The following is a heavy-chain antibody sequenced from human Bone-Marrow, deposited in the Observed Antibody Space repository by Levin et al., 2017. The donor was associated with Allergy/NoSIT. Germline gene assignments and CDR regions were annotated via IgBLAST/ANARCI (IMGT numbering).Heavy chain of an antibody. D-gene: IGHD6-19*01. J-gene: IGHJ6*02. V-gene: IGHV3-53*01. CDR2: LYSGGST. Sequence: GESLKISCAASGFTVSSNYMNWVRQAPGQGLEWVSVLYSGGSTYYANSVRGRFTISRDDSKNTLYLQMNSLRADDTAVYYCARGGIAVAGETADVWGQGTTVTVSS. CDR3: ARGGIAVAGETADV. CDR1: GFTVSSNY.